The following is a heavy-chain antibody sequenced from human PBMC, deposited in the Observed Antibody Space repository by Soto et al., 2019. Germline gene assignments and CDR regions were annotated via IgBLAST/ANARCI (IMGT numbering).Heavy chain of an antibody. Sequence: QVQLVDSGGGVVQPGRSLRLSCAASGVTFSKHVMHWVRQSPGKGLEWVAAVSVDGTTTHYADSVKGRFTISRDNPENILYLQMSSLRADDTAVYYCARDICNGGACYSGGYYFVSWRQGTLVTVSS. CDR3: ARDICNGGACYSGGYYFVS. V-gene: IGHV3-30*15. D-gene: IGHD2-15*01. J-gene: IGHJ4*02. CDR1: GVTFSKHV. CDR2: VSVDGTTT.